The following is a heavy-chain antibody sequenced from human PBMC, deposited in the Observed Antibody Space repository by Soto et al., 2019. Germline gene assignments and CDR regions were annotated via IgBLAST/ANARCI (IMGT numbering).Heavy chain of an antibody. CDR1: GGSISSGGYS. CDR2: IYHSGST. Sequence: QLQLQESGSGLVKPSQTLSLTCAVSGGSISSGGYSWSWIRQPPGKGLEWIGYIYHSGSTYYNPSLKSRVTIPVDRTKNHFSLKLSSVTAADTAVYYCAAGGGLPRYYWGQGTLVTVSS. D-gene: IGHD5-12*01. CDR3: AAGGGLPRYY. J-gene: IGHJ4*02. V-gene: IGHV4-30-2*01.